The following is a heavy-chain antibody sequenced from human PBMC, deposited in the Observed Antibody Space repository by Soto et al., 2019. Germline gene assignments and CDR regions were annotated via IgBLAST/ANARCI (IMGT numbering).Heavy chain of an antibody. D-gene: IGHD6-13*01. Sequence: GGSLRLSCAASGFTFSSYAMSWVRQAPGKGLEWVSAISGSGGSTYYADSVKGRFTISRDNSKNTLYLQMNSLRAEDTAVYYCAKSRLGIAAASLYGMDGWGQGTTVTVSS. CDR3: AKSRLGIAAASLYGMDG. V-gene: IGHV3-23*01. CDR1: GFTFSSYA. J-gene: IGHJ6*02. CDR2: ISGSGGST.